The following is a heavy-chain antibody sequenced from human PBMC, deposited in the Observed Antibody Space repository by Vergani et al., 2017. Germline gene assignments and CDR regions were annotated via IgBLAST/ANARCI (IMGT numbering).Heavy chain of an antibody. CDR1: GGSINSHNYY. J-gene: IGHJ4*02. Sequence: QVQLQESGPGLVKPSQTLSLTCTVSGGSINSHNYYWSWIRQPAGKGLEWIGRIPTSGSTNYNLSLKSRVTMSEDTSKNQFSLNLTSVTAADTAVYFCARGSCLGGSCYKPRFDYWGQGILVTVSS. V-gene: IGHV4-61*02. CDR2: IPTSGST. D-gene: IGHD2-15*01. CDR3: ARGSCLGGSCYKPRFDY.